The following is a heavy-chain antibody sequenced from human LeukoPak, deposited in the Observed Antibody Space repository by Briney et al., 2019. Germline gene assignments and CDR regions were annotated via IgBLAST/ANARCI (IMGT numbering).Heavy chain of an antibody. CDR2: ISPYNGNT. J-gene: IGHJ4*02. CDR3: ARDRQCGY. V-gene: IGHV1-18*01. CDR1: GYTFTSYG. D-gene: IGHD2-21*01. Sequence: GASVKVSCKASGYTFTSYGISWVRQAPGQGLEWMEWISPYNGNTNYAPKLQGRLIMTTDTSTSTAYMELRSLRSDDTAVYYCARDRQCGYWGQGTLVTVSS.